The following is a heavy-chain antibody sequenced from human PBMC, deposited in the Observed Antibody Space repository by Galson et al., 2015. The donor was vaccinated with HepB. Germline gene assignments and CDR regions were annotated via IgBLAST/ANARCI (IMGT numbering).Heavy chain of an antibody. CDR2: IVVGSGNT. CDR3: AAEGSSRYLSYGMDV. CDR1: GFTFTSSA. V-gene: IGHV1-58*01. J-gene: IGHJ6*02. Sequence: SVKVSCKASGFTFTSSAVQWVRQARGQRLEWIGWIVVGSGNTNYAQKFQERVTITRDMSTSTAYMELSSLRSEDTAVYYCAAEGSSRYLSYGMDVWGQGTTVTVSS. D-gene: IGHD6-13*01.